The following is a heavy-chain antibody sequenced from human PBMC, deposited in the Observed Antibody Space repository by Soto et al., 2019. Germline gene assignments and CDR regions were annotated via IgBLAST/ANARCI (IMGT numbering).Heavy chain of an antibody. CDR3: ARAIIRGTWFDP. CDR1: GGSISSYY. CDR2: IYYSGST. D-gene: IGHD3-16*01. V-gene: IGHV4-59*01. J-gene: IGHJ5*02. Sequence: TLSLTCTVSGGSISSYYWSWIRQPPGKGLEWIGYIYYSGSTNYNPSLKSRVTISVDTSKNQFSLKLSSVTAADTAVYYCARAIIRGTWFDPWGQGTLVTVSS.